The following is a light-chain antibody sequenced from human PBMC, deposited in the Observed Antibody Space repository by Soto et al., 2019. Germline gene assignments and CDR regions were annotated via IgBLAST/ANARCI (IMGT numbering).Light chain of an antibody. Sequence: DLQMTQSPSTLSASVGDRVTITCRASQSISTWLAWYQQKPGKAPTLLIYDVSNLESGVPSRFSGSGSGTEFNLTISSLQPDDVATFYCQQYNTFWTFGQGTKVEIK. J-gene: IGKJ1*01. CDR1: QSISTW. V-gene: IGKV1-5*01. CDR2: DVS. CDR3: QQYNTFWT.